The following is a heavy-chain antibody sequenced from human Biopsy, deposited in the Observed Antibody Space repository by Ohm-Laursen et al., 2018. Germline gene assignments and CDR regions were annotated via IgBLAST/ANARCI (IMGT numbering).Heavy chain of an antibody. V-gene: IGHV1-69*01. D-gene: IGHD3-9*01. CDR3: APQTPRDPDILTGAYHYDMAV. J-gene: IGHJ6*02. Sequence: SSVKVSCKISGGTFSNSAISWVRQAPGQGLEWMGGIITFFRTVNYAQNFQGRLTITADEFTDTAYMELRSLRSEDTAVYYCAPQTPRDPDILTGAYHYDMAVWGQGTTVTVSS. CDR1: GGTFSNSA. CDR2: IITFFRTV.